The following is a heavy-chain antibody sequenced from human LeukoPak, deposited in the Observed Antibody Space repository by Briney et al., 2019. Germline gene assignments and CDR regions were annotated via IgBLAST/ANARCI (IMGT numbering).Heavy chain of an antibody. CDR3: ARGVGSSAGIHPTPDY. D-gene: IGHD6-13*01. CDR2: IYYTGST. Sequence: PSETLSLTCTVSGGSISNYYWSWIRQTPGKGLEWIGYIYYTGSTNYHPSLKSRVTISVDTSKNQFSLRLSSVTAADTAVYYCARGVGSSAGIHPTPDYWGQGTLVTVSS. J-gene: IGHJ4*02. V-gene: IGHV4-59*01. CDR1: GGSISNYY.